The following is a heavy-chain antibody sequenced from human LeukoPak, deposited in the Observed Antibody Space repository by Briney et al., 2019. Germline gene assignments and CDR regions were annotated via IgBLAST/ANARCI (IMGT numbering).Heavy chain of an antibody. D-gene: IGHD1-26*01. CDR1: GFTFSSYA. Sequence: GGSLRLSCAASGFTFSSYAMHWVRQAPDKGLEWVAVISYDGSNKYYADSVKGRFTISRDNSKNTLYLQMNSLRAEDTAVYYCATDRISSGAFDIWGQGTMVTVSS. CDR3: ATDRISSGAFDI. J-gene: IGHJ3*02. CDR2: ISYDGSNK. V-gene: IGHV3-30-3*01.